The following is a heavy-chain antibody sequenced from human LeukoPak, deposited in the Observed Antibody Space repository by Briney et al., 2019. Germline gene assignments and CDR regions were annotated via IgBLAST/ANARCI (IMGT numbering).Heavy chain of an antibody. D-gene: IGHD3-22*01. J-gene: IGHJ4*02. CDR1: GYTFSRHG. V-gene: IGHV1-18*01. Sequence: GASVKVSCKTSGYTFSRHGITWVRQAPGQGLEWMGWVSGYNGNTNYAQNVKGRVTMTPDPSTNTAYMELRSLRSEDTAVYYCAKDIHPGLDSSASCCFDYWGQGTPVTVSS. CDR3: AKDIHPGLDSSASCCFDY. CDR2: VSGYNGNT.